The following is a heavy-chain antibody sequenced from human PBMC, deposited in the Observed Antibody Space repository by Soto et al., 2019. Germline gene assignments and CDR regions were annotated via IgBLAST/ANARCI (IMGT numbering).Heavy chain of an antibody. Sequence: GGSLRLSCVASGFTFGSHGMHWVRQAPGKGLEWVAVISYDETNEHYVDSVKGRFTISRDNSKSILYLQMNRLRPEDTAVYKCAKAIRTKISDYGMDVWGQGTTVTVSS. CDR3: AKAIRTKISDYGMDV. CDR1: GFTFGSHG. J-gene: IGHJ6*02. CDR2: ISYDETNE. V-gene: IGHV3-30*18. D-gene: IGHD2-2*02.